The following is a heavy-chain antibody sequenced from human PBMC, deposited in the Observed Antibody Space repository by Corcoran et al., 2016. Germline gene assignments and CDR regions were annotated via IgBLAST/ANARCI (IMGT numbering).Heavy chain of an antibody. CDR1: GGSFSGYY. CDR2: INHSGST. V-gene: IGHV4-34*01. D-gene: IGHD2-15*01. J-gene: IGHJ4*02. CDR3: ARVRDIVYFDY. Sequence: QVQLQQWGAGLLKPSETLSLTCAVYGGSFSGYYWSWIRQPPGKGLEWIGEINHSGSTNYNPSLKSRVTISVDTSKNQFSLKLSSVTAADTAVYYCARVRDIVYFDYWGQGTLVTVSS.